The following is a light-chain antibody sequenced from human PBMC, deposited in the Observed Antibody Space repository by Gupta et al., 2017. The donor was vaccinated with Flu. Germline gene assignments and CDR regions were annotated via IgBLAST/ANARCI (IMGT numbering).Light chain of an antibody. J-gene: IGKJ1*01. V-gene: IGKV3-20*01. Sequence: EIVLTQSPGTLSLSPGERATLSCRASQSVSSSYLAWYQQKPGQAPRLLIYGASSRATGIPDRFSGSGSGTDFTLTISRLEPEDFAVYYCQQDGSSPRTFGQGTKVEI. CDR1: QSVSSSY. CDR2: GAS. CDR3: QQDGSSPRT.